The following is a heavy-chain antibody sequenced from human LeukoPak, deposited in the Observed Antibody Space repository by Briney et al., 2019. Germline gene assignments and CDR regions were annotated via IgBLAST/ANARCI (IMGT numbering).Heavy chain of an antibody. CDR1: GFTFSTYA. J-gene: IGHJ4*02. D-gene: IGHD2-2*01. V-gene: IGHV3-23*01. CDR2: ISGSGGST. Sequence: GGSLRLSCAASGFTFSTYAMSWVRQAPGKGLEWVSVISGSGGSTYYADSVKGRFTLSRDNSKNTLYLQMNSLRAEDTAVYYCAKDRGSTTTYYFDYWGQGTLVTVSS. CDR3: AKDRGSTTTYYFDY.